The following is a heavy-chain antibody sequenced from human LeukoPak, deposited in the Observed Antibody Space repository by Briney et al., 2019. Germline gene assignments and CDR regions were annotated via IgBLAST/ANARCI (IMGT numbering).Heavy chain of an antibody. CDR3: ARADWDTAMIDY. CDR2: ISSSSSYI. D-gene: IGHD5-18*01. Sequence: GGSPRLSCAASGFTFSSYSMNWVRQAPGEGLEWVSSISSSSSYIYYADSVKGRFTISRDNAKNSLYLQMNSLRAEDTAVYYCARADWDTAMIDYWGQGTLVTVSS. CDR1: GFTFSSYS. J-gene: IGHJ4*02. V-gene: IGHV3-21*01.